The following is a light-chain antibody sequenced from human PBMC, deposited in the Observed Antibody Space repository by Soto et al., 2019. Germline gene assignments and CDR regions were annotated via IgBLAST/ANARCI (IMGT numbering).Light chain of an antibody. V-gene: IGKV3-11*01. CDR3: QQRGNWPVT. J-gene: IGKJ4*01. Sequence: IVLTQSPATLSLSPGERATLSCRASQSVKSHVAWYQLKPGQSPRLLIFDTTNRATGTPTRFSGSGSGTDFTLTISRLDPEDFAVYYCQQRGNWPVTFGGGTKVEI. CDR1: QSVKSH. CDR2: DTT.